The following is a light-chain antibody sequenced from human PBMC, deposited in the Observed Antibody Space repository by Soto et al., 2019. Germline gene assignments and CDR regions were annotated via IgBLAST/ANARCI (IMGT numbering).Light chain of an antibody. CDR2: DAS. V-gene: IGKV1-5*01. J-gene: IGKJ1*01. CDR3: QQHNSYSRK. CDR1: QSISRW. Sequence: DIQMTQSPSTLSASVGDRVTITCRASQSISRWLVWYQQKPGKAPKLLIYDASSLQSGVPSRFSGSGSATEFTLTISSLQPDDLATYYCQQHNSYSRKFGQGTKVDIK.